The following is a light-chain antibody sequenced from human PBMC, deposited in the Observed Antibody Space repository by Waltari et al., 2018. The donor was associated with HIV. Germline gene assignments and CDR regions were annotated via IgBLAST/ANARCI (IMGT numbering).Light chain of an antibody. J-gene: IGLJ2*01. CDR2: ADS. Sequence: SYVLTQPPSVSVAPGQTARITCGGNNIGSKSVHWYQQKPGQAPVLVVYADSDRPSGIPERFSGSNSGNTATLTISRVEAGDEADYYCQVWDSSSDHTRVFGGGTKLTVL. V-gene: IGLV3-21*02. CDR3: QVWDSSSDHTRV. CDR1: NIGSKS.